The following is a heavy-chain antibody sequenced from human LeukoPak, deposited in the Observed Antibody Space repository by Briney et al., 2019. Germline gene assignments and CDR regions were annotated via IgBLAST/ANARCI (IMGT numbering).Heavy chain of an antibody. V-gene: IGHV3-21*01. CDR1: GFIFSSYS. CDR3: ARAGLVGALDY. D-gene: IGHD1-26*01. J-gene: IGHJ4*02. Sequence: GGSLRLSCAASGFIFSSYSMNWVRQAPGKGLEWVSSISSSSSYIYYADSVKGRFTISRDNAKNSLYLQMNSLRAEDTAVYYCARAGLVGALDYWGQGTLVTVSS. CDR2: ISSSSSYI.